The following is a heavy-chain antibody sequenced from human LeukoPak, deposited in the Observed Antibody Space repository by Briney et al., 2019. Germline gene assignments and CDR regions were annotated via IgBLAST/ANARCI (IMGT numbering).Heavy chain of an antibody. Sequence: SQTLSPTCAVSGGSISSGGYSWSWIRQPPGKGLEWIGYIYHSGSTYYNPSLKSRVTISVDRSKNQFSLKLSSVTAADTAVYYCASLNYYDSSGRATYFDYWGQGTLVTVSS. D-gene: IGHD3-22*01. J-gene: IGHJ4*02. V-gene: IGHV4-30-2*01. CDR3: ASLNYYDSSGRATYFDY. CDR1: GGSISSGGYS. CDR2: IYHSGST.